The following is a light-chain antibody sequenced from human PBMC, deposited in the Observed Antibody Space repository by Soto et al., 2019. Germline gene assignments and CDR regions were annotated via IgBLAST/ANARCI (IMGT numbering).Light chain of an antibody. CDR2: WAS. CDR1: QSVLYSSNNKNY. J-gene: IGKJ3*01. Sequence: DIVMTQSPDSLAVSLGDRATINCKSSQSVLYSSNNKNYLAWYQQKPGQPPKLLIYWASTRESGVPDRFSGIGAGKNFTLTIISRRPKVVAVYYCPQYNSIPLTFGPGTNV. CDR3: PQYNSIPLT. V-gene: IGKV4-1*01.